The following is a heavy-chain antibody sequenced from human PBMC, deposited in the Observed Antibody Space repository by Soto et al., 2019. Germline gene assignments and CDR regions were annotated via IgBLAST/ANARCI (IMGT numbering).Heavy chain of an antibody. CDR1: GGSISSSSYY. D-gene: IGHD3-22*01. Sequence: SETLSLTCTVSGGSISSSSYYWGWIRQPPGKGLEWIGSIYYSGGTYYNPSLKSRVTISVDTSKNQFSLKLSSVTAADTAVYYCARPSYYYDSSGSPANFDYWGQGTLVTVSS. CDR2: IYYSGGT. V-gene: IGHV4-39*01. J-gene: IGHJ4*02. CDR3: ARPSYYYDSSGSPANFDY.